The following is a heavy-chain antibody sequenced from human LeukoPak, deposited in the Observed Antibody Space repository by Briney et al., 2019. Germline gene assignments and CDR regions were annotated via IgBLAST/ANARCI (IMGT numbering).Heavy chain of an antibody. CDR2: IWYDGSNK. V-gene: IGHV3-33*06. D-gene: IGHD3-22*01. CDR1: GFTFSNYG. J-gene: IGHJ3*02. CDR3: AKASFDNSGYYYDAFDI. Sequence: GRSLRLSCAASGFTFSNYGMHWVRQAPGKGLEWVAIIWYDGSNKYYADSVKGRFTISRDNSKNTQYLQMNSLRAEDTAVYYCAKASFDNSGYYYDAFDIWGQGTMVTVSS.